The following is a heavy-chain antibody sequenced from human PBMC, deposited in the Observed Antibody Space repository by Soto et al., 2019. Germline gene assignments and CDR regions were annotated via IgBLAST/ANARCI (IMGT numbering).Heavy chain of an antibody. V-gene: IGHV3-53*02. D-gene: IGHD6-6*01. J-gene: IGHJ4*02. CDR3: AGGRRIAARPLDY. Sequence: EVQLVETGGGLIQPGGSLRLSCAASGFTVSSNYMSWVRQAPGKGLEWVSVIYSGGSTYYADSVKGRFTISRDNSKNTLYLQMNSRRAEDTAVYYCAGGRRIAARPLDYWGQGTLVTVSS. CDR2: IYSGGST. CDR1: GFTVSSNY.